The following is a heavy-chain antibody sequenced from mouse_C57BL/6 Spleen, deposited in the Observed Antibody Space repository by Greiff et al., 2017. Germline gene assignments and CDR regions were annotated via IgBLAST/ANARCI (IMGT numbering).Heavy chain of an antibody. CDR3: ASGPHYYAMDY. CDR2: ITPSNGGT. CDR1: GYSFTRYW. Sequence: VQLQQSGPELVKPGASVKLSCKASGYSFTRYWMCWVQQRPGPGLEWIGNITPSNGGTNYNENFQITATLPVDKSSSTASMQLSSLTAEDSAVYYCASGPHYYAMDYWGQGTSVTVSS. D-gene: IGHD6-1*01. V-gene: IGHV1-53*01. J-gene: IGHJ4*01.